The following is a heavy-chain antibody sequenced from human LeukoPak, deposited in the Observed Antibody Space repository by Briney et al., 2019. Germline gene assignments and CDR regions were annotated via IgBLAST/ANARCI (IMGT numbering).Heavy chain of an antibody. Sequence: GGSLRLSCAASGLTFNTYWMSWVRQAPGKGPECVANIKPDGSDKYYVDSMKGRFTISRDNTKNSLYLQMNNLRAEDTAVYYCAREGFPPGVLHWGQGTLVTVSS. D-gene: IGHD2-2*01. CDR1: GLTFNTYW. J-gene: IGHJ1*01. CDR2: IKPDGSDK. CDR3: AREGFPPGVLH. V-gene: IGHV3-7*01.